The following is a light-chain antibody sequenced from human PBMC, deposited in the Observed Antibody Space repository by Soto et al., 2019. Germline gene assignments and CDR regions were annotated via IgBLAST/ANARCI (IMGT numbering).Light chain of an antibody. J-gene: IGKJ1*01. CDR2: GAS. CDR3: QQRKT. V-gene: IGKV3-20*01. CDR1: QSVTSTS. Sequence: EIVLTQSPGTLSLSPGERATLSCRASQSVTSTSLAWYQQNPGQAPRLLIYGASTRATGIPDRFSGSGSGTDFSLTISRLEPEDFAVDYCQQRKTFGQGTKV.